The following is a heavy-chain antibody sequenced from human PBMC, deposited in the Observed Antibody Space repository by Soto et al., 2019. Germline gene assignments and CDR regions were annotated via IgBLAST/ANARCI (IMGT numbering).Heavy chain of an antibody. Sequence: GASVKVSCKASGHTFTGYYMHWVRQAPGQGLEWMGWINPNNGGTNYAQKFQGRVTMTRDTSISTAYMELSRLRSDDTAVYYCARDPVDFWSGYSSGFDPWGQGTLVTVSS. CDR2: INPNNGGT. V-gene: IGHV1-2*02. CDR1: GHTFTGYY. J-gene: IGHJ5*02. CDR3: ARDPVDFWSGYSSGFDP. D-gene: IGHD3-3*01.